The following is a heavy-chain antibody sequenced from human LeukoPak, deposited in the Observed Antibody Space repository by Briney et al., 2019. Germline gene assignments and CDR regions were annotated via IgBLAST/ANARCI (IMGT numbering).Heavy chain of an antibody. D-gene: IGHD2-2*01. CDR3: ATSEAIVVVPAAPPLDY. J-gene: IGHJ4*02. CDR1: GFTFSSYE. CDR2: ISSSARTI. V-gene: IGHV3-48*03. Sequence: PGGSLRLSCAASGFTFSSYEMNWVRQAPGKGLEWVSYISSSARTIYYADSVKGRFTISRDNAKNSLYLQMNSLRAEDTAVYYCATSEAIVVVPAAPPLDYWGQGTLVTVSS.